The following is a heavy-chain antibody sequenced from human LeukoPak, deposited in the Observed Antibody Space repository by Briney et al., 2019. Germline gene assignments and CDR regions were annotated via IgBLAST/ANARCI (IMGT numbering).Heavy chain of an antibody. V-gene: IGHV4-31*03. CDR3: ARETTVTSYAFDI. Sequence: SETLSLTCTVSGGSISSGGYYWSWTRQHPGKGLEWIGYIYYSGSTYYNPSLKSRVTISVDTSKNQFSLKLSSVTAADTAVYYCARETTVTSYAFDIWGQGTMVTVSS. J-gene: IGHJ3*02. CDR2: IYYSGST. D-gene: IGHD4-11*01. CDR1: GGSISSGGYY.